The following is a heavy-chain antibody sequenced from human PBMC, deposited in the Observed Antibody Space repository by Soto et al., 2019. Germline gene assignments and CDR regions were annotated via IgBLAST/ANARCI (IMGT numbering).Heavy chain of an antibody. V-gene: IGHV4-31*03. D-gene: IGHD4-17*01. J-gene: IGHJ4*02. CDR2: IYYSGST. CDR1: GGSISSGGYY. Sequence: QVQLQESGPGLVKPSQTLSLTCTVSGGSISSGGYYWSWIRQHPGKGLEWIGYIYYSGSTYYNPSLKSRIYQSGDTSKKQFPLKLSSVTAADTAVYYWARSIEDGDPIPSDYWGQGTLVTVSS. CDR3: ARSIEDGDPIPSDY.